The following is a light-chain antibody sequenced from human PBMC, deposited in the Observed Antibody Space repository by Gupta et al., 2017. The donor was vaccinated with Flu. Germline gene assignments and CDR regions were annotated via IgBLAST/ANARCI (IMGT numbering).Light chain of an antibody. Sequence: DIQMTQSPAPLSASVGDTVTITCRSSRSISNYLNWYQQTSGRAPKLLIFAASGLEGGVPSRFRGSGSGTDFTLNINGLQAEDVATYYCKQTYRSLPTFGQGTKVEIK. V-gene: IGKV1-39*01. CDR2: AAS. J-gene: IGKJ1*01. CDR1: RSISNY. CDR3: KQTYRSLPT.